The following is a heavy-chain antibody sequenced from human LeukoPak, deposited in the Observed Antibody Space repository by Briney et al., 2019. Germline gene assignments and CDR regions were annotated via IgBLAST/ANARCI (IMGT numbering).Heavy chain of an antibody. D-gene: IGHD3-9*01. CDR2: IYYSGST. Sequence: PSETLSLTCTVSGGSISSSSYYWGWIRQPPGKGLEWIGSIYYSGSTYYNPSLKSRVTISVDTSKNQFSLKLSSVTAADTAVYYCARLLRYLHPYYMDVWGKGTTVTISS. J-gene: IGHJ6*03. V-gene: IGHV4-39*07. CDR3: ARLLRYLHPYYMDV. CDR1: GGSISSSSYY.